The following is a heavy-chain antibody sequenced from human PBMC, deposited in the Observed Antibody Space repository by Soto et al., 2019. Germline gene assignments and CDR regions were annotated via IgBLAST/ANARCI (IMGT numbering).Heavy chain of an antibody. CDR1: GFTFDDYA. D-gene: IGHD2-2*02. CDR2: INWNGRST. CDR3: ARCSSTSCYIMASFDY. J-gene: IGHJ4*02. Sequence: ELQLVESGGGVVRPGGSLRLSCAASGFTFDDYAMSWVRQAPGKGLEWVAGINWNGRSTTYADSLKGRFTISRDNAKNSLHLQINSLRAEDTALYFCARCSSTSCYIMASFDYWGQGTLVTVSS. V-gene: IGHV3-20*04.